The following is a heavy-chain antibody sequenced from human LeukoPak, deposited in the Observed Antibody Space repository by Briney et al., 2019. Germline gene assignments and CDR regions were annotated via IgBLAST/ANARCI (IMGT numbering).Heavy chain of an antibody. Sequence: GGSLRLSCAASGFTFSSYAMSWVRQAPGNGLEWVSAISSSGGSTYYADSVKGRFTISRGNSKSTLYLQMNSLRAEDTAVYYCAKIGYSSGIDYWGQGTLVTVSS. J-gene: IGHJ4*02. V-gene: IGHV3-23*01. CDR1: GFTFSSYA. D-gene: IGHD6-19*01. CDR2: ISSSGGST. CDR3: AKIGYSSGIDY.